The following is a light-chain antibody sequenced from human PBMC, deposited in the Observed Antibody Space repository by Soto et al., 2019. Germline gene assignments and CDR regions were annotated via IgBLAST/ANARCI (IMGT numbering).Light chain of an antibody. CDR1: QSVNSNY. V-gene: IGKV3-20*01. CDR2: GAS. CDR3: QYYGNSPL. J-gene: IGKJ5*01. Sequence: LTQSPGTLSLSPGEGATLSCRASQSVNSNYLGWYQQRPGQAPRLLIYGASSRATGIPDRFGGSGSGTDFILTISRLEPEDFAVYYCQYYGNSPLFGQGTRLEI.